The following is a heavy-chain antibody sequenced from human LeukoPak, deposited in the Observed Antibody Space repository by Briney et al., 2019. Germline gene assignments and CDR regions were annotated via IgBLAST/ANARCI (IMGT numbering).Heavy chain of an antibody. CDR1: GFTFSDYY. J-gene: IGHJ3*02. CDR3: ARDPITMVRGVLRAFDI. Sequence: PGGSLRLSCAASGFTFSDYYMSWIRQAPGKGLEWVSYISSSGSTIYYADSVKDRFTISRDNAKNSLYLQMNSLRAEDTAVYYCARDPITMVRGVLRAFDIWGQGTMVTVSS. CDR2: ISSSGSTI. D-gene: IGHD3-10*01. V-gene: IGHV3-11*04.